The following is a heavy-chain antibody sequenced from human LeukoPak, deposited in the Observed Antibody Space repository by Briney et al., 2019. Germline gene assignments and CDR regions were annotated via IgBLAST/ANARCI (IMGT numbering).Heavy chain of an antibody. V-gene: IGHV1-2*06. CDR2: INPNSGGT. CDR3: ARALCNWNSGYYFDY. D-gene: IGHD1-7*01. CDR1: GYTFTGYY. Sequence: ASVKVSCKASGYTFTGYYMHWVRQAPGQGLEWMGRINPNSGGTNYAQKFQGRVTMTRDTSISTAYMELSRLRSDDTAVYYCARALCNWNSGYYFDYWGQGTLVTVSS. J-gene: IGHJ4*02.